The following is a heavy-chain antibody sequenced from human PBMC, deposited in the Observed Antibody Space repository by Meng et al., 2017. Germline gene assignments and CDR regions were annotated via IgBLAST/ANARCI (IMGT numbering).Heavy chain of an antibody. CDR2: IYYSGSN. D-gene: IGHD2-2*01. CDR3: ARNDCSSTSCYAYYYYGMDV. Sequence: SETLSLTCTVSGGSISSSSYYWGWIRQPPGKGLEWIGSIYYSGSNYYNPSLKSRVTISVDTSKNQFSLKLSSVTAADTAVYYCARNDCSSTSCYAYYYYGMDVWGQGTTVTVSS. CDR1: GGSISSSSYY. V-gene: IGHV4-39*07. J-gene: IGHJ6*02.